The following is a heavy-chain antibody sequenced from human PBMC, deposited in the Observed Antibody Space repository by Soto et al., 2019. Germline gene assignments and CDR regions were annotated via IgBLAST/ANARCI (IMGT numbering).Heavy chain of an antibody. J-gene: IGHJ5*02. D-gene: IGHD3-10*01. V-gene: IGHV3-23*01. CDR3: ARDAISMVRGTNNWFDP. CDR2: ISGNGIAT. CDR1: GFIFSDHA. Sequence: PGGTLTLSCGASGFIFSDHAMSWVRQPQGQGLEWVSAISGNGIATYYADSGKGRFTISRDNSKNTLYLQMKRLRADDTAVYYCARDAISMVRGTNNWFDPWGQGTLVTVSS.